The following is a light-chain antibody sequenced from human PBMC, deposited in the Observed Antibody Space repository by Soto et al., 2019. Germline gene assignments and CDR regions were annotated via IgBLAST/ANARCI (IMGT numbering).Light chain of an antibody. Sequence: QLVLTQPPSVSGAPGQRGTISCTGSSSNIGAGYDVHWYQQLPGTAPKLLIYGNSNRPSGVPDRFSGSKSGTSASLAITGLQAEDEADYYCQSYDSSLSGWKVFGGGTKLTVL. CDR2: GNS. CDR3: QSYDSSLSGWKV. J-gene: IGLJ2*01. V-gene: IGLV1-40*01. CDR1: SSNIGAGYD.